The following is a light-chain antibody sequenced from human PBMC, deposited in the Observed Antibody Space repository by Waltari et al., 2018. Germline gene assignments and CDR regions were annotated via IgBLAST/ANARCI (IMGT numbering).Light chain of an antibody. CDR1: SSDVGGYNY. V-gene: IGLV2-11*01. CDR2: DVS. J-gene: IGLJ2*01. Sequence: QSALTQPRSVSGSPGQSVTISCTGTSSDVGGYNYVSWYQQHPGKAPKLMIYDVSKLPSGFPDRFSGSKSGNTASLTISGLQAEDEADYYCCSYAGSYTYVVFGGGTKLTVL. CDR3: CSYAGSYTYVV.